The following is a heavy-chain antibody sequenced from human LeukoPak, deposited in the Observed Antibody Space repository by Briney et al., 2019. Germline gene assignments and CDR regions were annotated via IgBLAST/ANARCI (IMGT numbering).Heavy chain of an antibody. CDR1: GFTVISNY. CDR2: IYSGGST. Sequence: GGSLRLSCAASGFTVISNYMSWVRQAPGKGLEWVSVIYSGGSTYHADSVKGRFTISRDNSKNTLYLQMNSLRDEDTAVYYCARIVAGGAFDIWGQGTMVTVSS. V-gene: IGHV3-66*01. CDR3: ARIVAGGAFDI. D-gene: IGHD1-26*01. J-gene: IGHJ3*02.